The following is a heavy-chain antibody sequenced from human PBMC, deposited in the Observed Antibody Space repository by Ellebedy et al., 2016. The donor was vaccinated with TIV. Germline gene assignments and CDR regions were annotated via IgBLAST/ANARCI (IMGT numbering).Heavy chain of an antibody. J-gene: IGHJ4*02. D-gene: IGHD1-1*01. Sequence: GESLKISCAVSGFTFSTSWLSSVRQPPGQGLEWVANMNGDGNERYYVDSVEGRFTISRDNTRNSLYLQMNSLRADDTAVYYCTKDGSGTMNIWGQGTLVTVSS. CDR2: MNGDGNER. CDR1: GFTFSTSW. CDR3: TKDGSGTMNI. V-gene: IGHV3-7*01.